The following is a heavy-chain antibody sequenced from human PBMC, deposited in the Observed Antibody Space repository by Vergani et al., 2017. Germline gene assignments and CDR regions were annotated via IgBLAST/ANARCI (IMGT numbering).Heavy chain of an antibody. D-gene: IGHD2-2*01. J-gene: IGHJ4*02. Sequence: QVQLVQSGAEVKKPGSSVKVSCKASGGTFSSYAISWVRQAPGQGLEWMGGIIPIFGTANYAQKFQGRVTITADESTSTAYMELSSLGSEDTAVYYCAREGRRSDIVVVPAAHRSFDYWGQGTLVTVSS. CDR1: GGTFSSYA. V-gene: IGHV1-69*01. CDR3: AREGRRSDIVVVPAAHRSFDY. CDR2: IIPIFGTA.